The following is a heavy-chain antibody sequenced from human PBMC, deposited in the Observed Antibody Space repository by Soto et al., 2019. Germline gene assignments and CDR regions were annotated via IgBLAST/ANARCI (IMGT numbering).Heavy chain of an antibody. CDR2: IIPMFGTA. D-gene: IGHD5-18*01. V-gene: IGHV1-69*12. CDR1: GGTFSTYA. Sequence: QVQLVQSGAEVKKPESSVKVSCKAPGGTFSTYAISWVRQAPGQGLEWMGGIIPMFGTANYAQRFQDRVTITANESTNTDYMELSSLRCEDTAVYFCASGIQLWLRRINNGYSGWGQGTLVTVSS. CDR3: ASGIQLWLRRINNGYSG. J-gene: IGHJ4*02.